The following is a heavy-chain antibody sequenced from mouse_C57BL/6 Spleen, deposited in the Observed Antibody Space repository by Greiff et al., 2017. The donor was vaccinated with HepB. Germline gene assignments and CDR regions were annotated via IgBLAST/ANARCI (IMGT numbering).Heavy chain of an antibody. D-gene: IGHD1-2*01. Sequence: VQLQQPGAELVMPGASVKLSCKASGYTFTSYWMHWVKQRPGQGLEWIGEIDPSDSYTNYNQKFKGKSTLTVDKSSSTAYMQLSSLTSEDSAVYYCARGLLRPHYFDYWGQGTTLTVSS. CDR2: IDPSDSYT. J-gene: IGHJ2*01. V-gene: IGHV1-69*01. CDR3: ARGLLRPHYFDY. CDR1: GYTFTSYW.